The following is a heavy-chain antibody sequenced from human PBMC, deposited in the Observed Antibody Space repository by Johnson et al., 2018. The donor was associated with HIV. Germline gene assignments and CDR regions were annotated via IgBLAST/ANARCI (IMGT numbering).Heavy chain of an antibody. CDR3: AKDMFYIAAARSGAFDI. V-gene: IGHV3-30*18. Sequence: QVQLVESGGGLIQAGGSLRLSCAASGFIVSNNYMSWVRQAPGKGLEWVAVISYDGSNKYYADSVKGRFTISRDNSKNTLYLQMNSLRAEDTALYYCAKDMFYIAAARSGAFDIWGQGTMVTVSS. CDR1: GFIVSNNY. D-gene: IGHD6-13*01. J-gene: IGHJ3*02. CDR2: ISYDGSNK.